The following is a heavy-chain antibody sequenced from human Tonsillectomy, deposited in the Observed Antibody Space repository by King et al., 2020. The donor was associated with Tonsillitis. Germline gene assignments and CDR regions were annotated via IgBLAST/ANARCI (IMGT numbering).Heavy chain of an antibody. CDR3: AKSGGPSVGYSSGFDH. CDR2: ISGSDRRT. D-gene: IGHD6-25*01. CDR1: GFSFSTSA. Sequence: VQLVESGGGLVQPGGSLRLSCAASGFSFSTSAMSWVRQAPGKGLEWVSGISGSDRRTYYADSVKGRFTISRDNSKNMLYLQMNSLRAEDTAVYYCAKSGGPSVGYSSGFDHWGQGTLVTVSS. V-gene: IGHV3-23*04. J-gene: IGHJ4*02.